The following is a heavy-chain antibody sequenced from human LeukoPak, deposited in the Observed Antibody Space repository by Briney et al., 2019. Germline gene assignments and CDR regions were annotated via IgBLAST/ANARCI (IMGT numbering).Heavy chain of an antibody. J-gene: IGHJ4*02. CDR1: GGSISSSSYY. V-gene: IGHV4-39*07. CDR3: ARVVYSSGWYFDY. Sequence: SETLSLTCTVSGGSISSSSYYWGWIRQPPGKGLEWIGSIYYSGSTYYNPSLKSRVTMSVDTSKNQFSLKLSSVTAADTAVYYCARVVYSSGWYFDYWGQGTLVTVSS. CDR2: IYYSGST. D-gene: IGHD6-19*01.